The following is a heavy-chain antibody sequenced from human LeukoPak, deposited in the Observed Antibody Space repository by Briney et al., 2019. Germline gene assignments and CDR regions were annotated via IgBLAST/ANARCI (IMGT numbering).Heavy chain of an antibody. V-gene: IGHV3-30*02. CDR2: IRYDGSNK. D-gene: IGHD3-3*01. CDR1: GFTFSSYG. J-gene: IGHJ5*02. CDR3: AKTYYDFWSGYRPFDP. Sequence: PGGSLRLSCAASGFTFSSYGMHWVRQAPGKGLEWVAFIRYDGSNKYYADSVKGRLTISRDNSKNTLYLQMNSLRAEDTALYYCAKTYYDFWSGYRPFDPWGQGTLVTVSS.